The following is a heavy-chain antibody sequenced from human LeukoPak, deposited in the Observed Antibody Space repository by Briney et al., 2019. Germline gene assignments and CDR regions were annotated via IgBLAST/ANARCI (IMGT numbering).Heavy chain of an antibody. CDR1: GGTFSSYA. CDR3: ARVEGVRAVAGTYGMDV. J-gene: IGHJ6*04. Sequence: SVKVSCKASGGTFSSYAISWVRQAPGQGLEWMGGIIPIFGTANYAQKFQGRVTITADESTSTAYMELSSLRSEDTAVYYCARVEGVRAVAGTYGMDVWGKGTTVTVSS. CDR2: IIPIFGTA. V-gene: IGHV1-69*13. D-gene: IGHD6-19*01.